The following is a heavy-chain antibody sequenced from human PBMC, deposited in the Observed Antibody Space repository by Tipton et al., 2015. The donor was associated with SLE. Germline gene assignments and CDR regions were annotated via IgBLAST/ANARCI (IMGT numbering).Heavy chain of an antibody. D-gene: IGHD3-16*01. Sequence: TLSLTCTVSGDSINTHYWSWLRQSPGRGLEWIGYIHYTGVTDYNPSLRSRVTISADTSKNQFSLKLRSVTAADTAVYYCASALWDSFGSWGQGTLVTVSS. V-gene: IGHV4-59*08. CDR2: IHYTGVT. J-gene: IGHJ4*02. CDR1: GDSINTHY. CDR3: ASALWDSFGS.